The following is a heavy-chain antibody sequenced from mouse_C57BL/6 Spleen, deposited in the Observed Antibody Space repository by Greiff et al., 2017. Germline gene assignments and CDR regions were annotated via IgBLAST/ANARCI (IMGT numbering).Heavy chain of an antibody. CDR2: IDPETGGT. Sequence: QVHVKQSGAELVRPGASVTLSCKASGYTFTDYEMHWVKQTPVHGLEWIGAIDPETGGTAYNQKFKGKAILTADKSSSTAYMELRSLTSEDSAVYYCTRGDGNYVLAWFAYWGQGTLVTVSA. D-gene: IGHD2-1*01. J-gene: IGHJ3*01. V-gene: IGHV1-15*01. CDR3: TRGDGNYVLAWFAY. CDR1: GYTFTDYE.